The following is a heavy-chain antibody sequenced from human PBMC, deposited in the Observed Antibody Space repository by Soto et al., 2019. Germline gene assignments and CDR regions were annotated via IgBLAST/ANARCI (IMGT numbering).Heavy chain of an antibody. Sequence: EVYLVESGGDLVQPGGSLRLSCVASAFTFSSHWMNWVRQAPGKGLEWVAIIKKDGCETKYADSVRGCFTISRDNAKNSLYLEMNTLTVEHTAVYSSTGGTGWVTEKWGQGTLVTVSS. CDR1: AFTFSSHW. J-gene: IGHJ4*02. CDR2: IKKDGCET. V-gene: IGHV3-7*02. D-gene: IGHD2-21*02. CDR3: TGGTGWVTEK.